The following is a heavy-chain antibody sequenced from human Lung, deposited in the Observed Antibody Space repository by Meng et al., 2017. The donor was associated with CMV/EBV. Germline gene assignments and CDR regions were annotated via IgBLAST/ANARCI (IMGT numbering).Heavy chain of an antibody. CDR3: ARGGNWNYFDY. CDR2: ISYDGSNK. J-gene: IGHJ4*02. CDR1: GFTFSLFP. Sequence: SXKISCAASGFTFSLFPMHWVRQAPGKGLEWVALISYDGSNKYYADSIRGRFTISRDNSKNALDLQINSLRGEDTAVYFCARGGNWNYFDYWGQGTVVTVSS. D-gene: IGHD1-1*01. V-gene: IGHV3-30-3*01.